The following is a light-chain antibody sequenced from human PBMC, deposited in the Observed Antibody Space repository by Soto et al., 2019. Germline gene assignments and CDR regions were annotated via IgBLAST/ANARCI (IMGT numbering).Light chain of an antibody. CDR3: QQYGSSPFT. Sequence: EIVLTQSPGTLSLSPGERATLSCRASQSVSSSYLAWYQQKPGQAPRLLIYGASSRATGIPDRFSGSGSGKDFTLTISRLEPEVFALYYCQQYGSSPFTFGPGTKVDIK. CDR1: QSVSSSY. CDR2: GAS. J-gene: IGKJ3*01. V-gene: IGKV3-20*01.